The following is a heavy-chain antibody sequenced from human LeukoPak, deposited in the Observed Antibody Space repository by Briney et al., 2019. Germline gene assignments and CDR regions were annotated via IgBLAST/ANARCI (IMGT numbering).Heavy chain of an antibody. CDR3: AADGVVVAATSSPHYYHGMDV. V-gene: IGHV1-58*02. CDR1: GFTFTSSA. J-gene: IGHJ6*02. D-gene: IGHD2-15*01. CDR2: IVVGSGNT. Sequence: GTSVKVSCKASGFTFTSSAMQWVRQARGQRLEWIGWIVVGSGNTNYAQEFQERVTITRDMSTSTAYMELSSLRSEDTAVYYCAADGVVVAATSSPHYYHGMDVWGQGTTVTVSS.